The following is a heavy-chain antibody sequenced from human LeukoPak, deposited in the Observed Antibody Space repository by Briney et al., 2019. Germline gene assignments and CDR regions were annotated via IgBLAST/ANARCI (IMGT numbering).Heavy chain of an antibody. Sequence: PGGSLRLSCSASGFTFSSYEMNWVRQAPGKGLEWVSYISSSGSTIYYADSVKGRFTISRDNAKNSLSLQMNSLRAEDTAVYYCARATYYTNFYGSGPRWMDVWGKGTTVTISS. D-gene: IGHD3-10*01. J-gene: IGHJ6*04. CDR2: ISSSGSTI. V-gene: IGHV3-48*03. CDR1: GFTFSSYE. CDR3: ARATYYTNFYGSGPRWMDV.